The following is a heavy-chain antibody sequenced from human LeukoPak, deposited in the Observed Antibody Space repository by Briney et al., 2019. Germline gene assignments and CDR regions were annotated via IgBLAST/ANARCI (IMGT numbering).Heavy chain of an antibody. Sequence: SETLSLTCTVSGGSISSYYWTWIRQPPGKGLEWIGYRYYSGSTTYNPSLKSRVTISVDTSKSQFSLKLISVTAADTAIYYCARVRGDFETDWGQGTLVTVSS. D-gene: IGHD3-16*01. CDR2: RYYSGST. V-gene: IGHV4-59*01. CDR1: GGSISSYY. CDR3: ARVRGDFETD. J-gene: IGHJ1*01.